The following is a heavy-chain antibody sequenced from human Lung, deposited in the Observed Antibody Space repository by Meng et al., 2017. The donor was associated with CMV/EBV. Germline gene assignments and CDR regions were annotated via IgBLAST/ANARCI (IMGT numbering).Heavy chain of an antibody. J-gene: IGHJ5*01. CDR2: TYYDGST. CDR1: DGPLDSGAYC. Sequence: TCTVSDGPLDSGAYCWSWIRQHPEKGLEWIGYTYYDGSTHYNPSLRSRAAISVDTSKNQFSLRLNSVTAADTAVYYCARQAPDNWFDPWGQGALVTVSS. V-gene: IGHV4-31*03. CDR3: ARQAPDNWFDP.